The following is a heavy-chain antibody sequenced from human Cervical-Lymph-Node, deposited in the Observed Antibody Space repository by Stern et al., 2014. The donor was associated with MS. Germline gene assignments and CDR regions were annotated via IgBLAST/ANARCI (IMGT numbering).Heavy chain of an antibody. CDR2: MSYGGADE. CDR1: GFTFGPYA. D-gene: IGHD1-14*01. CDR3: ARALNLLFNFDY. V-gene: IGHV3-30*04. J-gene: IGHJ4*02. Sequence: QVQLVESGGGVVQPGRSLRLSCAASGFTFGPYAMHWGRQAPGKGLEWVAVMSYGGADEYYADSVKGRFSISRDSSKNTLYLQMNSLRIEDSGVYYCARALNLLFNFDYWGQGTVVTVSA.